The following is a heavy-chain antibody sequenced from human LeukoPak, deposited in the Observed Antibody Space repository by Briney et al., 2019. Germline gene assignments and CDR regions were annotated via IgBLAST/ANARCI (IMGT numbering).Heavy chain of an antibody. D-gene: IGHD5-18*01. CDR1: GFTFSTYT. J-gene: IGHJ4*02. V-gene: IGHV3-48*01. Sequence: PGGSLRLSCAASGFTFSTYTMNWVRQAPGKGLEWVSSISSSSTTIYYADSVRGRFTISRDNSKNTLYLQMNSLRAEDTAVYYCAKDHGYSYGPNDYWGQGTLVTVSS. CDR3: AKDHGYSYGPNDY. CDR2: ISSSSTTI.